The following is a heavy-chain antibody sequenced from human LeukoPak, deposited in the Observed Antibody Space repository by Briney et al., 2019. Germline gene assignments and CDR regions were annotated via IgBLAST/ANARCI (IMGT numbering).Heavy chain of an antibody. J-gene: IGHJ4*02. CDR2: ISGTGGTT. CDR1: GFTFSSYS. CDR3: AKGRGTTVTAAANY. Sequence: GGSLRLSCAASGFTFSSYSMSWVRQAPGKGLEWVSTISGTGGTTYYADSVKGRFTISRDNSKNTLFLQFNSLRADDTAVYYCAKGRGTTVTAAANYWGQGTLVTVSS. V-gene: IGHV3-23*01. D-gene: IGHD4-17*01.